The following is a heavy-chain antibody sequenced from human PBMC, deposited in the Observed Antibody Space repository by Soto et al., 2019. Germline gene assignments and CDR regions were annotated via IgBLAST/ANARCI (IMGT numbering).Heavy chain of an antibody. CDR2: IIPIFGTA. CDR1: GGTFSSYA. Sequence: QVQLVQSGAEVKKPGSSVKVSCKASGGTFSSYAISWVRQAPGQGLEWMGGIIPIFGTANYAQKFQGRVTITADESTSTAYMELSSLRSEDTAVYYCARDLFKPPMVRGVMKTEGHGYWGQGTLVTVSS. D-gene: IGHD3-10*01. J-gene: IGHJ4*02. CDR3: ARDLFKPPMVRGVMKTEGHGY. V-gene: IGHV1-69*01.